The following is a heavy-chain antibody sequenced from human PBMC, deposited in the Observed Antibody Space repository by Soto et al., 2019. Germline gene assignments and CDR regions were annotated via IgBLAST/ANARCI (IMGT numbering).Heavy chain of an antibody. D-gene: IGHD6-19*01. CDR3: ARVQWLASHI. CDR2: ITTSITSI. CDR1: GFTFSSYS. Sequence: ESGGGLVKPGGALRLSCAASGFTFSSYSFTWVRKAPGKGLEWVLTITTSITSIYYADSVKGRVTISRENAKNSLYLQMNSLRVEDTAVYYCARVQWLASHIWGQGTMVTVSS. V-gene: IGHV3-21*01. J-gene: IGHJ3*02.